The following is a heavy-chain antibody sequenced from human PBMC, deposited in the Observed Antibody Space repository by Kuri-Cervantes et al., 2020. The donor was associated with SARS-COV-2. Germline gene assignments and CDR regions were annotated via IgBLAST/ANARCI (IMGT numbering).Heavy chain of an antibody. J-gene: IGHJ3*02. CDR3: ARSGYSYGPETQGDFDI. V-gene: IGHV4-38-2*01. D-gene: IGHD5-18*01. CDR2: IYHSGST. Sequence: SETLSLSCAVSGYSISSGYYWGWIRQPPGKGLEWIGSIYHSGSTYYNPSLKSRVTISVDTSKNPFSLKLSSVTAADTAVYYCARSGYSYGPETQGDFDIWGQGTMVTVSS. CDR1: GYSISSGYY.